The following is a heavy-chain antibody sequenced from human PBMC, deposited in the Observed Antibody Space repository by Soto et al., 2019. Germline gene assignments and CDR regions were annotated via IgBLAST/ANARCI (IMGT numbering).Heavy chain of an antibody. CDR2: IIPIFGTA. Sequence: GASVKVSCKASGGTFGSYAISWVRQAPGQGLEWMGGIIPIFGTANYAQKFQGRVTITADESTSTAYMELSSLRSEDTAVYYCARGKITFGGVISHPGMDVWGQGTTVTVSS. CDR1: GGTFGSYA. CDR3: ARGKITFGGVISHPGMDV. V-gene: IGHV1-69*13. D-gene: IGHD3-16*02. J-gene: IGHJ6*02.